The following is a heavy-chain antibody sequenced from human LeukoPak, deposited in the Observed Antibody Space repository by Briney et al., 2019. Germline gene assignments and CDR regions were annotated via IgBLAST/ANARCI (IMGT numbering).Heavy chain of an antibody. CDR2: FTVGGGTT. J-gene: IGHJ4*02. CDR3: ARTPAYCGGDCYSTFDY. V-gene: IGHV3-23*01. CDR1: GFTFSSYS. Sequence: PGGSLRLSCAASGFTFSSYSMNWVRQAPGKGLEWVSAFTVGGGTTFYADSVKGRFTISRDNSKNMLYLQMNSLRAEDTAVYYCARTPAYCGGDCYSTFDYWGQGTLVTVSS. D-gene: IGHD2-21*02.